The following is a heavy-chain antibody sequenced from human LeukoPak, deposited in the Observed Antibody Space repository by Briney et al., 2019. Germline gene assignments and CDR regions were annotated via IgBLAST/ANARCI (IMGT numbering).Heavy chain of an antibody. Sequence: ASVKVSCKASGYTFTGYYMHWVRQAPGHALEGLGWLNPNNGGTNYAQKFPDRVTITRDTSISTAYMELRRLRSDATAAYYCARDRGWCSSTSCYEDNLDYWGQGNLGTLSS. V-gene: IGHV1-2*02. CDR1: GYTFTGYY. D-gene: IGHD2-2*01. CDR3: ARDRGWCSSTSCYEDNLDY. J-gene: IGHJ4*02. CDR2: LNPNNGGT.